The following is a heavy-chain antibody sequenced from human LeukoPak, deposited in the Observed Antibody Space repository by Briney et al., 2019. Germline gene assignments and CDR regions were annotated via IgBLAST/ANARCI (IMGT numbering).Heavy chain of an antibody. CDR3: AKTTRDFMTTVSNWFDP. V-gene: IGHV3-23*01. J-gene: IGHJ5*02. D-gene: IGHD4-17*01. CDR2: IYGSGGST. Sequence: GGSLRLSCAASGFTFSSYAMCWVRQAPGKGLEWVSTIYGSGGSTYYADSVKGRFTISRDNSKNTVFLQMNSLRAEDTAIYYCAKTTRDFMTTVSNWFDPWGQGTLVTVSS. CDR1: GFTFSSYA.